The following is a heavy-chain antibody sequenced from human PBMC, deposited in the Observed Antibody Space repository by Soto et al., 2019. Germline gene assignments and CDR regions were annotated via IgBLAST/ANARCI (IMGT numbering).Heavy chain of an antibody. CDR2: ISYDGSNK. CDR1: GFTFSSYG. CDR3: AKEHQPKDFWSGYYYYYMDV. V-gene: IGHV3-30*18. Sequence: GGSLRLSCAASGFTFSSYGMHWVRQAPGKGLEWVAVISYDGSNKYYADSVKGRFTISRDNSKNTLYLQMNSLRAEDTVVYYCAKEHQPKDFWSGYYYYYMDVWGKGTTVTVSS. D-gene: IGHD3-3*01. J-gene: IGHJ6*03.